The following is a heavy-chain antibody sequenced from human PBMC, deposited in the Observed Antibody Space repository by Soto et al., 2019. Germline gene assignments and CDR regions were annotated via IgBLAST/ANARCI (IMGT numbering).Heavy chain of an antibody. J-gene: IGHJ6*02. Sequence: GASVKVSCKASGFTFTSSAVQWVRQARGQRLEWIGWIVVGSGNTNYAQKFQERVTITRDMSTSTAYMELSSLRSEDTAVYYCAADPEYCSSTSCTNYYYYYGMDVWGQGTTVTVSS. CDR2: IVVGSGNT. CDR3: AADPEYCSSTSCTNYYYYYGMDV. D-gene: IGHD2-2*01. CDR1: GFTFTSSA. V-gene: IGHV1-58*01.